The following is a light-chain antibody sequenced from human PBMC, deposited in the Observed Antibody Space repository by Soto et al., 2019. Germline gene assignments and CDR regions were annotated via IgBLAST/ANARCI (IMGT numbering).Light chain of an antibody. CDR1: QNVSNW. J-gene: IGKJ1*01. CDR3: QQYNTSPWT. V-gene: IGKV1-5*01. CDR2: DAS. Sequence: DIPMTQSPSSLSASVGDRVTITCRDSQNVSNWLAWYQQKPGKAPKVXIYDASTLESGVPSRFRGSGSGTEFTLTISSLQPNDFATYYCQQYNTSPWTFGQGTKVDIK.